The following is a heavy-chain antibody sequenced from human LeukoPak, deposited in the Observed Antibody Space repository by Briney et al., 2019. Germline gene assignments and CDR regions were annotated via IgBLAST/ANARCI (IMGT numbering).Heavy chain of an antibody. CDR2: INPSGGST. Sequence: ASVKVSCKASGYTFTSYYMHWVRQAPGQGLEWMGIINPSGGSTSYAQKFQGRVTMTRDTSTSTVYMELSSLRSEDTAVYYCARDPDYYGSGSYSQGAPHDYWGQGTLVTVSS. V-gene: IGHV1-46*01. CDR3: ARDPDYYGSGSYSQGAPHDY. J-gene: IGHJ4*02. D-gene: IGHD3-10*01. CDR1: GYTFTSYY.